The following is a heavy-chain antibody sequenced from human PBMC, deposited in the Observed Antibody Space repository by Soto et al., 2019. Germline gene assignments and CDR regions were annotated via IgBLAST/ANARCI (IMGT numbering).Heavy chain of an antibody. CDR3: AREGSMGQLVVYYYSSGTDV. J-gene: IGHJ6*02. Sequence: AGVYLRHRWGAAGCKSVSHGGSWVLQAPAKGLEWVANIKQDGSEKSYVDSVKGRFTISRDNAKNSLYLQMNSLRAEDTAVYYCAREGSMGQLVVYYYSSGTDVWGQGTTVTVS. CDR1: GCKSVSHG. D-gene: IGHD6-13*01. V-gene: IGHV3-7*03. CDR2: IKQDGSEK.